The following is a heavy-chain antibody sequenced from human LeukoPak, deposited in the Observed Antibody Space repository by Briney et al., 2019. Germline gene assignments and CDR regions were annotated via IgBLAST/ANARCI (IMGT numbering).Heavy chain of an antibody. CDR1: GFTFSTYA. CDR3: ARAMTTVTTAHLNY. D-gene: IGHD4-17*01. Sequence: GGSLRLSCAASGFTFSTYAMHWIRQAPGKGLEWVAVISYDGSNKYYADSVKGRFTISRDNSKDTLYLQMNSLRAEDTAVYYCARAMTTVTTAHLNYWGQGTLVTVSS. CDR2: ISYDGSNK. V-gene: IGHV3-30-3*01. J-gene: IGHJ4*02.